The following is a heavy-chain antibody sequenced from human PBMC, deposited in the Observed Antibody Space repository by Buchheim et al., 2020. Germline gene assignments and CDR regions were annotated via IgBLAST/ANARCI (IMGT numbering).Heavy chain of an antibody. CDR1: GFTFSSYS. Sequence: EVQLVESGGGLVQPGGSLRLSCAASGFTFSSYSMNWVRQAPGKGLEWVSYISSSSSTIYYADSVKGRFTISRANAKNSLNLQMNSLRAEDTAVYYCARAFGGGGSYHAMYMDVWGKGTT. CDR3: ARAFGGGGSYHAMYMDV. J-gene: IGHJ6*03. CDR2: ISSSSSTI. V-gene: IGHV3-48*01. D-gene: IGHD1-26*01.